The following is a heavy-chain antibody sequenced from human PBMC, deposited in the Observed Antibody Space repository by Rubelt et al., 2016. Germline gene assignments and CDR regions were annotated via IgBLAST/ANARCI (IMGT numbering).Heavy chain of an antibody. V-gene: IGHV1-46*01. D-gene: IGHD6-19*01. CDR2: INPSGGST. CDR1: GYTFTSYY. CDR3: ARGRDSGWRTPPGFYFDD. J-gene: IGHJ4*02. Sequence: QVQLVQSGAEVKKPGASVKVSCKASGYTFTSYYMHWVRQAPGQGLEWMGIINPSGGSTGYAPKFQGRITMTRDTSTSTVYMVLSSLRCEGAAVLYCARGRDSGWRTPPGFYFDDWGQGTLVTVSS.